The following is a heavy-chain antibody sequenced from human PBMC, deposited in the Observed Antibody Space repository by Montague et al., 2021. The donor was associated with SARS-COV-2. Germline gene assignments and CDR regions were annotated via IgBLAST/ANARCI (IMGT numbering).Heavy chain of an antibody. CDR3: ARGSTVTHD. Sequence: SETLSLTCAVYGGSFSGYSWSWIRQPPGKGLEWIGEINHSGSTNYNPSLKSRVTISVDTSKNQFSLKLSSVTAADTAVYYCARGSTVTHDWGQGTLVTVSS. CDR1: GGSFSGYS. CDR2: INHSGST. V-gene: IGHV4-34*01. D-gene: IGHD4-17*01. J-gene: IGHJ4*02.